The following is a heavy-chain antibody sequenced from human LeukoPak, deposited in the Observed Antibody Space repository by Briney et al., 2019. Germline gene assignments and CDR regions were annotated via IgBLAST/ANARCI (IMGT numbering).Heavy chain of an antibody. J-gene: IGHJ6*02. CDR1: GGTFSSYA. Sequence: GSSVKVSCKASGGTFSSYAISWVRQAPGQGLEWMGRIIPILGIANYAQKFQGRVTITADKSTSTAYMELSSLRSEDTAVYYCARDQAYQLPPYYYYGMDVWGQGTTVTVSS. V-gene: IGHV1-69*04. CDR3: ARDQAYQLPPYYYYGMDV. CDR2: IIPILGIA. D-gene: IGHD2-2*01.